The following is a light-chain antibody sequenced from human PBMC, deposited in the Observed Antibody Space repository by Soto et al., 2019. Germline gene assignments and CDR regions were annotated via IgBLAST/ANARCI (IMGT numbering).Light chain of an antibody. CDR3: QQRSNWPPLT. Sequence: EIVLTQSPATLSLSPGERATLSCRASQSVSSYLAWHQHKPGQTPRLLIYDTSNRATGIPGRFSASGSGTDFTFSISGLEPEDFAVYYGQQRSNWPPLTFGGRTKVEIK. CDR1: QSVSSY. CDR2: DTS. J-gene: IGKJ4*01. V-gene: IGKV3-11*01.